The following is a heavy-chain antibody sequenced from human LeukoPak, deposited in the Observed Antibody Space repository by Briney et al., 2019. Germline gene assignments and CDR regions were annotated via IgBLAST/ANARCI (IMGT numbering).Heavy chain of an antibody. D-gene: IGHD4-17*01. J-gene: IGHJ4*02. CDR1: GFIFRNYW. V-gene: IGHV3-74*01. Sequence: PGGSLRLSCAASGFIFRNYWMHWVRQAPGKGLVWVARINPNGITTTYTDSVKGRFTISRDNAKNTLYLQMYSLRAEDTAVYYCAKDFAGDRDYWGQGTLVTVSS. CDR3: AKDFAGDRDY. CDR2: INPNGITT.